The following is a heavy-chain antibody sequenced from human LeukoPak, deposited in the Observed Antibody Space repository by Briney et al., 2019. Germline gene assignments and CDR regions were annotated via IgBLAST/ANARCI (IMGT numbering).Heavy chain of an antibody. V-gene: IGHV4-39*01. CDR1: GRSISSSSYY. D-gene: IGHD6-19*01. J-gene: IGHJ4*02. CDR3: ARLTLTPPNVYSSGWYWIDY. CDR2: IYYCGST. Sequence: SETLSLTCTVSGRSISSSSYYWGWIRQPPGKGLEWIGSIYYCGSTYYNPSLKSRVTISVDTSKNQFSLKLSSVTAADTAVYYCARLTLTPPNVYSSGWYWIDYWGQGTLVTVSS.